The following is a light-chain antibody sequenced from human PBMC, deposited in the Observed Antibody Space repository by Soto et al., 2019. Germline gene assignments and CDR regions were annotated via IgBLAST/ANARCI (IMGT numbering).Light chain of an antibody. J-gene: IGKJ1*01. CDR1: QSIGGW. CDR2: KSS. Sequence: DIQMTQSPSTLSASVGDRVTITCRASQSIGGWLAWYQQKPGTAPKLLIYKSSNLKDGVPSRFSGSGSGTEFTLTISSLQPEDFATYFWQQYANMGTFGQGTKVE. CDR3: QQYANMGT. V-gene: IGKV1-5*03.